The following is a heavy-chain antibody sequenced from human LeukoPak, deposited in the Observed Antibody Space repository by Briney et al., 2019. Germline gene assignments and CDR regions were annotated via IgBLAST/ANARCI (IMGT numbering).Heavy chain of an antibody. D-gene: IGHD3-22*01. CDR2: IKHSGST. V-gene: IGHV4-34*01. CDR3: ARGRGRYYYDSSGYYY. Sequence: SETLSLTCAVYGGSFSGYYWSWIRQPPGKGLEWIGEIKHSGSTNYNPSLKSRVTISVDTSKNQFSLKLSSVTAADTAVYYCARGRGRYYYDSSGYYYWGQGTLVTVSS. J-gene: IGHJ4*02. CDR1: GGSFSGYY.